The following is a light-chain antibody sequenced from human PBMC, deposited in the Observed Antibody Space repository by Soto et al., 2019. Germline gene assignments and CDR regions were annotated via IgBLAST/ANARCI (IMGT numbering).Light chain of an antibody. CDR3: QQHINWPLT. Sequence: VMTQSPGTLSVSPGERATLSCRASQTVSSSLAWYQQKPGQAPRLLIYEASNRATGIPARFSGSGSGADFTLTISSLEPEDFALYYCQQHINWPLTFGGGTKVDIK. V-gene: IGKV3-11*01. J-gene: IGKJ4*01. CDR1: QTVSSS. CDR2: EAS.